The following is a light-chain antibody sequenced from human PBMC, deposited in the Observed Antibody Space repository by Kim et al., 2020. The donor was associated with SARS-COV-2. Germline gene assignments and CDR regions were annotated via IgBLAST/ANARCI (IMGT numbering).Light chain of an antibody. CDR1: QGISND. Sequence: ASVGETVSIACLASQGISNDLAWYQKKAGKVPKLLIYAASALRTGVPYRFSCSGSGTEFTLTITSLQPEDVAVYYCQQYKGAPWTFGQGTKVDSK. CDR2: AAS. V-gene: IGKV1-27*01. CDR3: QQYKGAPWT. J-gene: IGKJ1*01.